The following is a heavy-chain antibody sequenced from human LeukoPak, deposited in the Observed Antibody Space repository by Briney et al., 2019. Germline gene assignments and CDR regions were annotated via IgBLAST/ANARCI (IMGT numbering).Heavy chain of an antibody. CDR2: ISAYNGNT. D-gene: IGHD3-9*01. J-gene: IGHJ4*02. V-gene: IGHV1-18*01. CDR1: GYTFTSYG. Sequence: ASVKVSCKASGYTFTSYGISWVRQAPGQGLEWMGWISAYNGNTNYAQKLQGRVTMTTDTSTSTAYMELRSLRSDDTAVYYCARNYDILTVYTGIDYWGQGTLVTVSS. CDR3: ARNYDILTVYTGIDY.